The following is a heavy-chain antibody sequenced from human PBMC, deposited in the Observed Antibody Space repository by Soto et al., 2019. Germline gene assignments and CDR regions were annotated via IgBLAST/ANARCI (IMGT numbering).Heavy chain of an antibody. J-gene: IGHJ4*02. CDR2: ISSSSSTI. CDR3: ARGPPQAVASFSDY. D-gene: IGHD6-19*01. CDR1: GFTFSSYS. Sequence: EVQLVESGGGLVQPGGSLRLSCAASGFTFSSYSMNWVRQAPGKGLEWISYISSSSSTIFYADSVKGRFTIFRDNAKNSLYLQMNSLRDEDTAVYYCARGPPQAVASFSDYWGQGTLVTVSS. V-gene: IGHV3-48*02.